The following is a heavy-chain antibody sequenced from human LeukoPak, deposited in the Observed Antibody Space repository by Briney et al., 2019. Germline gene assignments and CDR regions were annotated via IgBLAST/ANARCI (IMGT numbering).Heavy chain of an antibody. CDR2: ISPTGDTT. CDR1: GYTFTSYY. V-gene: IGHV1-46*01. Sequence: ASVKVSCKASGYTFTSYYMHWVRQAPGQGPEWMGVISPTGDTTNYGQKFRGRATMTRDMSTSTDYMELRSLRSEDTAVYYCARDNSVGDIAWWFDPWGQGTLVIVSS. D-gene: IGHD3-10*01. J-gene: IGHJ5*02. CDR3: ARDNSVGDIAWWFDP.